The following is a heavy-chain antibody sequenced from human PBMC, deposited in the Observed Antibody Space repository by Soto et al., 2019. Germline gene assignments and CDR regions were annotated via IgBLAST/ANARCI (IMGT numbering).Heavy chain of an antibody. CDR3: AKGLAARPRGGFDY. CDR2: ISGSGGST. D-gene: IGHD6-6*01. Sequence: EVQLLESGGGLVQPGGSLRLSCAASGFTFSSYAMSWVRQAPGKGLEWVSAISGSGGSTYYADSVKGRFTISRDNSKNTRYLRMNSLRAEDTAVYYCAKGLAARPRGGFDYWGQGTLVTVSS. V-gene: IGHV3-23*01. CDR1: GFTFSSYA. J-gene: IGHJ4*02.